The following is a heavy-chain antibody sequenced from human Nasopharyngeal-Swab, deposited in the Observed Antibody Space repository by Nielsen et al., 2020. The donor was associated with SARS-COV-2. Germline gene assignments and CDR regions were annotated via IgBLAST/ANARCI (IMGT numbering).Heavy chain of an antibody. J-gene: IGHJ3*02. V-gene: IGHV4-31*02. CDR2: INYSGST. Sequence: RQAPGKGLEWIGYINYSGSTYYNPSLKSRVTISVDTSKNKFSLKLTSVTAADTAVFYCARFGVFDAFDIWGQGTMVTVSS. D-gene: IGHD5/OR15-5a*01. CDR3: ARFGVFDAFDI.